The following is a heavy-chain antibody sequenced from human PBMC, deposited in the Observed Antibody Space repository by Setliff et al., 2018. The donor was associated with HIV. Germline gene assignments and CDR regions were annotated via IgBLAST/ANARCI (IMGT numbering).Heavy chain of an antibody. CDR2: ISGSGGST. V-gene: IGHV3-23*01. D-gene: IGHD6-13*01. CDR3: VKPPRPSSWPQYYFDY. J-gene: IGHJ4*02. Sequence: GGSLRLSCAASGFTFSSYAMSWVRQAPGKGLEWVSAISGSGGSTYYADSVKGRFTISRDNSKNTLYLQMNSLRAEDTAVYYCVKPPRPSSWPQYYFDYWGQGTLVTVSS. CDR1: GFTFSSYA.